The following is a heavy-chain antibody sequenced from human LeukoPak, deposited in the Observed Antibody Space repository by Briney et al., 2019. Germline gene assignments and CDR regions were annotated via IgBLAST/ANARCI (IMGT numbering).Heavy chain of an antibody. CDR2: IHYRGST. V-gene: IGHV4-59*08. D-gene: IGHD6-19*01. CDR3: ARNGGSGWSDY. Sequence: SETLSLTCTASGGSISNYYWSWIRQPPGKGLEWIGDIHYRGSTNDNPSLKSRVTISIDTSKNQFSLNLNSVTAADTAVYYCARNGGSGWSDYWGQGILVTVSS. CDR1: GGSISNYY. J-gene: IGHJ4*02.